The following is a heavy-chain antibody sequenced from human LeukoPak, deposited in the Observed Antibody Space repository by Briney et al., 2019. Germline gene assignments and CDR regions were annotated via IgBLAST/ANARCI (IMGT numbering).Heavy chain of an antibody. V-gene: IGHV3-21*01. CDR3: ARDRYFSDSSGYPYDI. D-gene: IGHD3-22*01. CDR2: ITSSSYM. J-gene: IGHJ3*02. CDR1: GFIFSNYN. Sequence: GGSLRLSCAASGFIFSNYNLNWVRQAPGKGLEWISTITSSSYMFYADSVKGRFTISSDNAKNSVFLQMNSLRAEDTAVYYCARDRYFSDSSGYPYDIWGQGTMVTVSS.